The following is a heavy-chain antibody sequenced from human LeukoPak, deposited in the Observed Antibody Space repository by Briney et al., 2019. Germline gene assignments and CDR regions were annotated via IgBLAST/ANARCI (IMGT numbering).Heavy chain of an antibody. D-gene: IGHD3-22*01. Sequence: SETLSLTCTVSGSSISSYYWSWIRQPPGKGLEWIGYIYYSGSTNYNPSLKSRVTISVDTSKNQFSLKLSSVTAADTAVYYCARYYDSDHFDYWGQGTLVTVSS. CDR3: ARYYDSDHFDY. CDR2: IYYSGST. J-gene: IGHJ4*02. CDR1: GSSISSYY. V-gene: IGHV4-59*01.